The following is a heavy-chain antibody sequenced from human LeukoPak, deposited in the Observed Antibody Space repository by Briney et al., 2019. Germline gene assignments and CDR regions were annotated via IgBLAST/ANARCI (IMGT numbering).Heavy chain of an antibody. CDR2: IYHSGSM. CDR3: ARHATSSTSGPPYDY. V-gene: IGHV4-39*01. Sequence: SETLSLTCTVSGGSINSSDYYWGWIRQPPGKGLEWIGSIYHSGSMYASLKSRVTISVDTSKNQFTLKMSSVTAADTAVYYCARHATSSTSGPPYDYWGQGTLVTVSS. CDR1: GGSINSSDYY. D-gene: IGHD5-24*01. J-gene: IGHJ4*02.